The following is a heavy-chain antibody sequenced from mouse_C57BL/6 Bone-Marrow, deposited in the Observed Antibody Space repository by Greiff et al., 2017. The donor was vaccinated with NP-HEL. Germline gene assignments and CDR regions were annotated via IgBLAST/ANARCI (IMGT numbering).Heavy chain of an antibody. CDR2: INPSTGGT. D-gene: IGHD1-1*01. CDR3: ARRHYGSSHWYFDV. V-gene: IGHV1-42*01. CDR1: GYSFTGYY. Sequence: EVQLQQSGPELVKPGASVKISCKASGYSFTGYYMNWVKQSPEQSLEWIGEINPSTGGTTYNQKFKAKATLTVDKSSSTAYMQLKSLTSEDSAVYYGARRHYGSSHWYFDVWGTGTTVTVSS. J-gene: IGHJ1*03.